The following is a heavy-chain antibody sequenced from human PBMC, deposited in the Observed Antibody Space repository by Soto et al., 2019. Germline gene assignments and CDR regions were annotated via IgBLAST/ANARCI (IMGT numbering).Heavy chain of an antibody. J-gene: IGHJ3*02. V-gene: IGHV1-18*01. D-gene: IGHD3-10*01. CDR3: ARDNQYYYGSGSYYNQSAFDI. Sequence: ASVKVSCKASGYTFTSYGISWVRQAPGQGLEWMGWISAYNGNTNYAQKLQGRVTMTTDTSTSTAHMELRSLRSDDTAVYYCARDNQYYYGSGSYYNQSAFDIWGQGTMVTVSS. CDR2: ISAYNGNT. CDR1: GYTFTSYG.